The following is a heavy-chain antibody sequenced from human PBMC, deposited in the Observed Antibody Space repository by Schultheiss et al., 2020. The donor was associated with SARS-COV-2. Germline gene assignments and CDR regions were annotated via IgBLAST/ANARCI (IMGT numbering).Heavy chain of an antibody. D-gene: IGHD2-2*01. Sequence: ASVKVSCKASGGTFSRHTFNWVRQAPGQGLEWMGWINPNSGGTNYAQKFQGRVTMTRDTSISTAYMELSRLRSDDTAVYYCARDPLSTTDPFDYWGQGTLVTVSS. V-gene: IGHV1-2*02. J-gene: IGHJ4*02. CDR2: INPNSGGT. CDR1: GGTFSRHT. CDR3: ARDPLSTTDPFDY.